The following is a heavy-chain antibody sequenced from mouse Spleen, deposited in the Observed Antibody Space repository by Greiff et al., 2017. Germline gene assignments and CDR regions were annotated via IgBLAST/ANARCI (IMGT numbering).Heavy chain of an antibody. CDR1: GYTFTDYY. D-gene: IGHD2-14*01. V-gene: IGHV1-26*01. Sequence: EVQLQQSGPELVKPGASVKISCKASGYTFTDYYMNWVKQSHGKSLEWIGDINPNNGGTSYNQKFKGKATLTVDKSSSTAYMELRSLTSEDSAVYYCARGGRYVDYYAMDYWGQGTSVTVSS. J-gene: IGHJ4*01. CDR3: ARGGRYVDYYAMDY. CDR2: INPNNGGT.